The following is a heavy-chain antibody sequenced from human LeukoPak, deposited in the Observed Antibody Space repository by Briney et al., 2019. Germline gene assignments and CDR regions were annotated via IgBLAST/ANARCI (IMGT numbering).Heavy chain of an antibody. D-gene: IGHD2-2*01. J-gene: IGHJ6*04. CDR3: ARHIVVVRAAAGAGMDV. CDR1: GYTFTSYG. V-gene: IGHV1-18*04. Sequence: ASVKVSCKASGYTFTSYGISWVRQAPGQGLEWMGWIIAYNGNTNYAQKFQGRVTITTDISTSTAYMELRKLRSDDTAVYYCARHIVVVRAAAGAGMDVWGKGTTVTVSS. CDR2: IIAYNGNT.